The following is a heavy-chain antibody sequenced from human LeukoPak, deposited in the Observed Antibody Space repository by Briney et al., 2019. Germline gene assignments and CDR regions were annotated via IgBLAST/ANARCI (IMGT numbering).Heavy chain of an antibody. CDR1: GYTFTSYD. D-gene: IGHD3-3*01. CDR2: MNPNSGNT. CDR3: AKGVLYYGFWGGFPPVGY. J-gene: IGHJ4*02. V-gene: IGHV1-8*01. Sequence: ASAKVSCKASGYTFTSYDINWVRQATGQGLEWMGWMNPNSGNTGYAQKFQGRVTMTRNTSISTAYMELSSLRSEDTAVYYGAKGVLYYGFWGGFPPVGYWGQGTLGTVSS.